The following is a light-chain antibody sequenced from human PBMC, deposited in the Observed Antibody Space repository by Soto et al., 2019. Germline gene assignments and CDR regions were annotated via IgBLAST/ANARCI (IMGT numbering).Light chain of an antibody. J-gene: IGKJ1*01. CDR1: QSVSSY. CDR3: QQSYGTPRT. V-gene: IGKV3-11*01. CDR2: DAS. Sequence: EIVLTQSPATLSLSPGERATLSCRASQSVSSYLAWYQQKPGQAPRLLIYDASNRATGIPARFSGSGSGTDFTLTISSLEPEDFATYYCQQSYGTPRTFGQGTKVDIK.